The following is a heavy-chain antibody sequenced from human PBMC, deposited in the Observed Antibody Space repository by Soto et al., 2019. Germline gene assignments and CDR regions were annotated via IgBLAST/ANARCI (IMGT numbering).Heavy chain of an antibody. CDR3: ARGRWLRPANPPYYYYYMDV. Sequence: QVQLQQWGAGLLKPSETLSLTCAVYGGSFSGYYWSWIRQPPGKGLEWIGEINHSGSTNYNPSLKSRVTISVDTSKNQFSLKLSSVTAADTAMYYCARGRWLRPANPPYYYYYMDVWGKGTTVTVSS. V-gene: IGHV4-34*01. J-gene: IGHJ6*03. CDR1: GGSFSGYY. D-gene: IGHD5-12*01. CDR2: INHSGST.